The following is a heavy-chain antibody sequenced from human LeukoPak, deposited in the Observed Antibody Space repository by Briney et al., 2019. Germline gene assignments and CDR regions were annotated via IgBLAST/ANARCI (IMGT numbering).Heavy chain of an antibody. CDR1: GFTFSSYA. J-gene: IGHJ4*02. D-gene: IGHD3-3*02. CDR2: IKEDGSEI. Sequence: GGSLRLSCAASGFTFSSYAMSWVRQAPGKGLEWVAGIKEDGSEIYYVDSVKGRFTISRDNAKNSLYLQMNSLRAEDTAVYYCARGHVSIGPWGQGTLVTVSS. V-gene: IGHV3-7*01. CDR3: ARGHVSIGP.